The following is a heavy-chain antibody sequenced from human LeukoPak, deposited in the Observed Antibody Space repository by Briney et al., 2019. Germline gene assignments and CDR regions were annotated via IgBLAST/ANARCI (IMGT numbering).Heavy chain of an antibody. V-gene: IGHV3-30*18. Sequence: GGSLRLSCAASGLTFSNYAMHWVRQAPGKGLEWVAVISYDGSNKYYADSVKGRFTISRDNSKNTLYLQMNSLRAEDTAVYYCAKISLGIAVAGTDYWGQGTLVTVSS. D-gene: IGHD6-19*01. J-gene: IGHJ4*02. CDR3: AKISLGIAVAGTDY. CDR1: GLTFSNYA. CDR2: ISYDGSNK.